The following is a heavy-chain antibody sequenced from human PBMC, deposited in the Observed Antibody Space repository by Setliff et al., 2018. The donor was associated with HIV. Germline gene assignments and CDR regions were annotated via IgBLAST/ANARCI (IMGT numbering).Heavy chain of an antibody. CDR3: ARDGSIGPPPYYMDV. J-gene: IGHJ6*03. V-gene: IGHV4-61*09. CDR2: IYTSGST. CDR1: GASISSGSYY. Sequence: LSLTCTVSGASISSGSYYWSWIRQPAGKGLEWIGHIYTSGSTNYNPSLKSRVTISVDTSKNQFSLKLNSVTAADTVVYYCARDGSIGPPPYYMDVWGKGTTVTVSS.